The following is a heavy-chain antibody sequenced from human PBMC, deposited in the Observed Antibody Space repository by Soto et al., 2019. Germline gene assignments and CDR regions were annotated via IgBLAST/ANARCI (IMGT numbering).Heavy chain of an antibody. CDR2: IIPMFGTA. CDR3: ARVGPAHYYDSSGYYSPLDY. J-gene: IGHJ4*02. CDR1: GDTFSSHA. D-gene: IGHD3-22*01. V-gene: IGHV1-69*13. Sequence: GASVKVSCKASGDTFSSHAINWVRQAPGQGLEWMGGIIPMFGTANYAQKFKGRVTITAGESTSTVYMELSSLRSEDTAVYYCARVGPAHYYDSSGYYSPLDYWGQGTLVTVSS.